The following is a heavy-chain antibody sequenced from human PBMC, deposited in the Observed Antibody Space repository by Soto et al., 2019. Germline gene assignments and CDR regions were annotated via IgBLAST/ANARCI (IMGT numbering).Heavy chain of an antibody. D-gene: IGHD6-13*01. J-gene: IGHJ4*02. Sequence: ASVKVSCKASGYTFTGYGISWVRQAPGQGLEWMGWISAYNGNTNYAQKLQGRVTMTTDTSTSTAYMELRSLRSDDTAVYYCARGSGVYSSSWYDYWGQGTLVTAPQ. CDR1: GYTFTGYG. CDR3: ARGSGVYSSSWYDY. V-gene: IGHV1-18*04. CDR2: ISAYNGNT.